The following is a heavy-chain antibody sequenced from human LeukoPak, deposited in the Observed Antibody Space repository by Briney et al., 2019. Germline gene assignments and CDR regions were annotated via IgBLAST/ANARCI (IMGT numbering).Heavy chain of an antibody. V-gene: IGHV4-34*01. CDR2: INHSGST. CDR1: GGSFSGYY. Sequence: PSETLSLTCAVYGGSFSGYYWSWIRQPPGKGLEWIGEINHSGSTNYNPSLKSRVTISVDTSKNQSSLKLSSVTAADTAVYYCARGLTVMGAFDIWGQGTMVTVSS. D-gene: IGHD4-11*01. J-gene: IGHJ3*02. CDR3: ARGLTVMGAFDI.